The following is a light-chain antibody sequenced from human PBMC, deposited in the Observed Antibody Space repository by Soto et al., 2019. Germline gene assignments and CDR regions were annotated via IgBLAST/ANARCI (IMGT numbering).Light chain of an antibody. Sequence: TQSPAMLPRSPGSRSTLSCRASQSVSNNYLAWYQQKPGQAPRLLIYGASNRATGIPDRFSGSGSGTDFTLTISRLAPDHFAVYYCQQYGSPGRCAQGTKVDIK. CDR3: QQYGSPGR. CDR1: QSVSNNY. CDR2: GAS. V-gene: IGKV3-20*01. J-gene: IGKJ1*01.